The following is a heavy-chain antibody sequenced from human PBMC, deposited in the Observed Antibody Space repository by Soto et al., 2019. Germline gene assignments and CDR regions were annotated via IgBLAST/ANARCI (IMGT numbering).Heavy chain of an antibody. CDR1: GGSISSGGSS. CDR2: IYHSGST. V-gene: IGHV4-30-2*01. CDR3: ARGQVVAAQH. J-gene: IGHJ4*02. Sequence: QLQLQESGSGLVKPSQTLSLTCAVSGGSISSGGSSWTCIRQPPGKGLEWIGYIYHSGSTYYNPSLKSRFTIAVDRAKNQFSLKLSSVTAADTAVYYCARGQVVAAQHCGQGTLVTVSS. D-gene: IGHD2-15*01.